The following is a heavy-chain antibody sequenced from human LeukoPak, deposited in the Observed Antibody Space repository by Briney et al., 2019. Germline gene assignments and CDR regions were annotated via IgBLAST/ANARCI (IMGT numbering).Heavy chain of an antibody. Sequence: PGGSLRLSCAASGFTLSNYWMHWVRHAPGKGLVWVSRISGDEIWTSYADSVKGRFIISRDNAKNTLYLQMNSLRVADTAVYFCTKVRLSNLYYYYGMDVWGQGTTVTVSS. CDR1: GFTLSNYW. CDR2: ISGDEIWT. J-gene: IGHJ6*02. D-gene: IGHD2-21*02. CDR3: TKVRLSNLYYYYGMDV. V-gene: IGHV3-74*01.